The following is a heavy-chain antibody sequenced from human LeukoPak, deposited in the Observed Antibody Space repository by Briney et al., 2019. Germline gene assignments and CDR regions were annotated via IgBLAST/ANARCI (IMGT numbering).Heavy chain of an antibody. J-gene: IGHJ3*02. CDR3: ARQLTGDAFDI. D-gene: IGHD7-27*01. V-gene: IGHV5-51*01. Sequence: GESLKICCKGSGYSFTIYWIGWVRQMPGKGLEWMGIIYPGDSDTRYSPSFQGQVTISADKSITTAYLQWSSLKASDTAMYYCARQLTGDAFDIWRQGTMVTVSS. CDR1: GYSFTIYW. CDR2: IYPGDSDT.